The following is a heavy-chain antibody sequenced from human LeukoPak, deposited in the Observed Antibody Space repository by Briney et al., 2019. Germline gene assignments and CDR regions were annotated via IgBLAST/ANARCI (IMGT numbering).Heavy chain of an antibody. CDR1: GGSISSGDYY. V-gene: IGHV4-30-4*01. D-gene: IGHD3-3*01. CDR3: ARVGGTNFYYYGLDV. J-gene: IGHJ6*02. CDR2: IYYSGST. Sequence: PSQTLSLTCTVSGGSISSGDYYWSWIRQPPGKGLEWIGYIYYSGSTYYNPSLKSRVTISVDTSKNQFSLKLNSVTAADTAVYYCARVGGTNFYYYGLDVWGQGTTVTVSS.